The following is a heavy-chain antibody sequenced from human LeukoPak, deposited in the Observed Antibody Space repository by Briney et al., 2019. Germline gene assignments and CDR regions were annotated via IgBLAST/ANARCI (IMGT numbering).Heavy chain of an antibody. CDR2: INRSGST. D-gene: IGHD1-26*01. V-gene: IGHV4-34*01. Sequence: SETLSLTCAVYGGSFSGYYWSWIRQPPGKGLEWIGEINRSGSTNYNPSLKSRVTISVDTSKNQFSLKLSSVTAADTAVYYCARHHSGAPSYYYYYYMDVWGKGTTVTISS. CDR1: GGSFSGYY. CDR3: ARHHSGAPSYYYYYYMDV. J-gene: IGHJ6*03.